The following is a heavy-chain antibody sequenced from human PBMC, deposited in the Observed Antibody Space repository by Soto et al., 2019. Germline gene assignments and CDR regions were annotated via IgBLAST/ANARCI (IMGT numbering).Heavy chain of an antibody. V-gene: IGHV5-10-1*01. D-gene: IGHD5-18*01. CDR2: IDPSDSYT. J-gene: IGHJ6*02. Sequence: VESLKISCNGSGYSFTSYWISWVRQMPGKGLEWMGRIDPSDSYTNYSPSFQGHVTISADKSISTAYLQWSSLKASDTAMYYCARQTTAIGYVYYYGMDVWGQGTTVTVSS. CDR3: ARQTTAIGYVYYYGMDV. CDR1: GYSFTSYW.